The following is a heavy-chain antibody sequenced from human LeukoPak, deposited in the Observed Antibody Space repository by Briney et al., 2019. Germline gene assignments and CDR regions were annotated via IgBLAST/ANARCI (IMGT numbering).Heavy chain of an antibody. Sequence: SETLSLTCTVSGGSISSHYWGWIRQPPGKGLEWIGYIYYSGSTNYNPSLKSRVTISVDTSKNQFSLKLSSVTAADTAVYYCARQGVFSSGFLYWGQGTLVTVSS. CDR2: IYYSGST. D-gene: IGHD3-22*01. J-gene: IGHJ4*02. V-gene: IGHV4-59*11. CDR1: GGSISSHY. CDR3: ARQGVFSSGFLY.